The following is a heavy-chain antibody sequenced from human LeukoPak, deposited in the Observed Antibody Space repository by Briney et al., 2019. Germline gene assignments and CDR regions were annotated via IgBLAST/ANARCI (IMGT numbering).Heavy chain of an antibody. CDR3: ARDRVLVGFDY. Sequence: ASVKVSCKASGYTFTSYYIHWVRQAPGQGLEWMGIINPTGGSTSYAQKFQDRITMTRDTSTSTVYMELSSLRSEDTAVYYRARDRVLVGFDYWGQGTLVTVSS. D-gene: IGHD6-13*01. J-gene: IGHJ4*02. V-gene: IGHV1-46*01. CDR2: INPTGGST. CDR1: GYTFTSYY.